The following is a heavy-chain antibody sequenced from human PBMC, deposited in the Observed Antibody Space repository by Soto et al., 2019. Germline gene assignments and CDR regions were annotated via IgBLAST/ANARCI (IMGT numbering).Heavy chain of an antibody. Sequence: PGGSLRLSCAASGFTLGAYPMSWFRQAPGKGLEWVGFIRGKGYGGTTEYAASVRGRFTISRDDSQSIVYLQMNSLKTEDTAVYYCTRGRNGLETRPYYFDYWGQGALVTVSS. CDR2: IRGKGYGGTT. V-gene: IGHV3-49*03. J-gene: IGHJ4*02. CDR3: TRGRNGLETRPYYFDY. D-gene: IGHD1-1*01. CDR1: GFTLGAYP.